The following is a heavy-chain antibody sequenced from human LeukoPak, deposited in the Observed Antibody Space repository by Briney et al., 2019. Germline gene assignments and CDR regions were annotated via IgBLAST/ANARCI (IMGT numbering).Heavy chain of an antibody. Sequence: SETLSLTCAVSGGSISSSNWWSWVRQPPGKGLEWIGEIYHSGSTNYNPSLKSRVTISVDKSKNQFSLKLSSVTAADTAVYYCARGSGYYGSGSPYYFDYWGQGTLVTVSS. CDR3: ARGSGYYGSGSPYYFDY. J-gene: IGHJ4*02. V-gene: IGHV4-4*02. CDR1: GGSISSSNW. D-gene: IGHD3-10*01. CDR2: IYHSGST.